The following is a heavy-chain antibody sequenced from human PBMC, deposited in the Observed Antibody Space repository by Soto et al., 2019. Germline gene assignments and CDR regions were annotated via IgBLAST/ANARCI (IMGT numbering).Heavy chain of an antibody. CDR3: AAIRKYYDSSGYYSNDY. Sequence: QVQLVQSGAEVKKPGASVKVSCKASGYTFTGYYMHWVRQAPGQGLEWMGWINPNSGGTNYAQKFQGRVTMTRDTSISTAYMELSRLRSDDTAVYYCAAIRKYYDSSGYYSNDYWGQGTLVTVSS. CDR1: GYTFTGYY. D-gene: IGHD3-22*01. J-gene: IGHJ4*02. V-gene: IGHV1-2*02. CDR2: INPNSGGT.